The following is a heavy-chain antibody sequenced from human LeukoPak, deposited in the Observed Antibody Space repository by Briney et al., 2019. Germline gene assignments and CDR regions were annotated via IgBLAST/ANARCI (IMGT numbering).Heavy chain of an antibody. V-gene: IGHV3-9*01. J-gene: IGHJ4*02. CDR1: GFTFTDYS. CDR2: INWNGRAV. CDR3: AKAAYSSGWYSG. D-gene: IGHD6-19*01. Sequence: GRSLRLSCAASGFTFTDYSMHWVRQVPGKGLEWVSTINWNGRAVGYADSVRGRFTISRDNAKNSLYLQMNSLRAEDTALYYCAKAAYSSGWYSGWGQGTLVTVSS.